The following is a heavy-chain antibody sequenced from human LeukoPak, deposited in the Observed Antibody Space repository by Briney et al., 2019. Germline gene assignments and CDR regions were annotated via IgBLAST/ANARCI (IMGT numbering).Heavy chain of an antibody. J-gene: IGHJ4*02. D-gene: IGHD4-17*01. Sequence: PGGSLRLSCAASGFTFSSYWMHWVRQAPGKGLVWVSRINSDGRSTSYADSVKGRFTISREKAQNTVYLQMNSLRAEDTAVYYCARDRGLPHRHFDYWGQGTLVTVSS. V-gene: IGHV3-74*01. CDR2: INSDGRST. CDR3: ARDRGLPHRHFDY. CDR1: GFTFSSYW.